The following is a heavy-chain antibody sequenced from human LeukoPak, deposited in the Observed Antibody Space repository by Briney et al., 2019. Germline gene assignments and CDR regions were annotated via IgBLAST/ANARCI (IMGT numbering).Heavy chain of an antibody. J-gene: IGHJ4*02. CDR2: INYPGGS. Sequence: SETLSLTCTVSGGSIRSNYWSWVRQPPGKGLGWIGDINYPGGSNYNPSLKSRVTMSVDTSTNKFSLHLSSVTAADTTVDYCAGSLIVTAIPFYYWVRGSLVIVSS. D-gene: IGHD2-21*02. V-gene: IGHV4-59*01. CDR1: GGSIRSNY. CDR3: AGSLIVTAIPFYY.